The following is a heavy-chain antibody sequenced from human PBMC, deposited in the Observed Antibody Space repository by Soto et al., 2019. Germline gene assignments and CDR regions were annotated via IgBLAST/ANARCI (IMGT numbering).Heavy chain of an antibody. CDR2: IYYSGST. Sequence: ISSGDYYWSWIRQPPGKGLEWIGYIYYSGSTYYNPSLKSRVTISVDTSKNQFSLRLSSVTAADTAVYYCARERPDGCRLDPWGQGTLVTV. CDR3: ARERPDGCRLDP. V-gene: IGHV4-30-4*01. J-gene: IGHJ5*02. CDR1: ISSGDYY. D-gene: IGHD6-19*01.